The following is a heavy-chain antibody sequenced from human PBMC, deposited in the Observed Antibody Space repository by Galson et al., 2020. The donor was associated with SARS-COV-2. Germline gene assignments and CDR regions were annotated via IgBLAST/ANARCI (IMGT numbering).Heavy chain of an antibody. J-gene: IGHJ4*02. CDR3: ARDFAIAVAGIGETRLFDY. D-gene: IGHD6-19*01. Sequence: GESLKISCAASGFTFSSYEMNWVRQAPGKGLEWVSYISSSGSTIYYADSVKGRFTISRDNAKNSLYLQMNSLRAEDTAVYYCARDFAIAVAGIGETRLFDYWGQGTLVTVSS. CDR2: ISSSGSTI. CDR1: GFTFSSYE. V-gene: IGHV3-48*03.